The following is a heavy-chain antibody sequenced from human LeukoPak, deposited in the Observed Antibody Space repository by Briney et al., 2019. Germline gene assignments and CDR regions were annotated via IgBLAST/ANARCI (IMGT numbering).Heavy chain of an antibody. Sequence: ASVKVSCKASGYTFTGYYMHWVRQAPGQGLEWMGWMNPNSGNTGYAQKFQGRVTMTRNTSISTAYMELSSLRSEDTAVYYCARGRFHYYDSSGYYYGYGYWGQGTLVTVSS. CDR2: MNPNSGNT. D-gene: IGHD3-22*01. J-gene: IGHJ4*02. CDR3: ARGRFHYYDSSGYYYGYGY. V-gene: IGHV1-8*02. CDR1: GYTFTGYY.